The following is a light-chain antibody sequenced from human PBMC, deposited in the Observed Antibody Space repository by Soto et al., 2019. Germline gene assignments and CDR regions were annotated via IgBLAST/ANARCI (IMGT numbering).Light chain of an antibody. Sequence: DIQMTQSPSTLSASIGDRVTITCRASQNIDDYLGWHQQIPGRAPKLLIYKASSLESGVPSRFSGSGSGTEFTLTISSLQPDDFATYYCQQYNSYSWTFGQGTKVDIK. J-gene: IGKJ1*01. CDR3: QQYNSYSWT. V-gene: IGKV1-5*03. CDR2: KAS. CDR1: QNIDDY.